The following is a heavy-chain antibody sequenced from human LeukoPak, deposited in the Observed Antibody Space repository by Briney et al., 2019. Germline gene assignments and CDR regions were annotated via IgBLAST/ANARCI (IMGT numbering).Heavy chain of an antibody. J-gene: IGHJ3*02. CDR3: TRDLGVDAFDI. V-gene: IGHV3-21*01. Sequence: GGSLRLSCAASGLTFSTYSMNWVRQAPGKGLDWVSYISPSSSSIHYAGSVKGRFTISRDNAKNSLYLQVNSLRADDTAVYYCTRDLGVDAFDIWGQGTMVTVSS. CDR2: ISPSSSSI. CDR1: GLTFSTYS.